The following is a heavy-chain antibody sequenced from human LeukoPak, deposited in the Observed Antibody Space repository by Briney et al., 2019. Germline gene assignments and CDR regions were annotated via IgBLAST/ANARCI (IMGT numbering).Heavy chain of an antibody. Sequence: PSETLSLTCTVSGGSISSYYWSWIRQPPGKGLERIGYIYYSGSTNYNPSLKSRVTISVDTSKNQFSLELSSVTAADTAVYYCALTYGSGSYYYFDYWGQGTLVTVSS. CDR2: IYYSGST. CDR1: GGSISSYY. D-gene: IGHD3-10*01. CDR3: ALTYGSGSYYYFDY. J-gene: IGHJ4*02. V-gene: IGHV4-59*01.